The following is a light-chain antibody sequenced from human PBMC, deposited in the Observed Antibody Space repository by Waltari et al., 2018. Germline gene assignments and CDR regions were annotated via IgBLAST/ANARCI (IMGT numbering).Light chain of an antibody. CDR3: QQYNNWRT. V-gene: IGKV3-15*01. J-gene: IGKJ2*01. Sequence: EILLTQSPATLSVSRGERATLSCRARQSISRNLAWYQQKPGQAPRLLIYGASTRATGIPARFSGSGSGTEFTLTISSLQSEDFAVYYCQQYNNWRTFGQGTKLEIK. CDR1: QSISRN. CDR2: GAS.